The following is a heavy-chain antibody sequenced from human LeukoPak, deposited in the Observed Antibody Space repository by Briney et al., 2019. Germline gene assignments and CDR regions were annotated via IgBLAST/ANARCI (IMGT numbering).Heavy chain of an antibody. Sequence: PSETLSLTCTVSGGSISSYYWSWIRQPPGKGLEWIAYIYYSGSTNYNPSLKSRVTISVDTSKNQFSLKLSSVTAADTAVYYCARQLGIAAADFDYGGQGTLVTVSS. J-gene: IGHJ4*02. CDR1: GGSISSYY. CDR2: IYYSGST. CDR3: ARQLGIAAADFDY. D-gene: IGHD6-13*01. V-gene: IGHV4-59*08.